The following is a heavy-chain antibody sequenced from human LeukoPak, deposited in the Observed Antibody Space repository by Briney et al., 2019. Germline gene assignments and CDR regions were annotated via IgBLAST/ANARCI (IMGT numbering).Heavy chain of an antibody. D-gene: IGHD5-12*01. CDR3: AREVVATITYSDY. J-gene: IGHJ4*02. V-gene: IGHV4-38-2*02. CDR2: IYRSGST. Sequence: SETLSLTCAVSGYSISSGYYWGFIRQPPGKGLERIGSIYRSGSTYYNPSLKSRVTISVDTSKNQFSLKLSSVTAADTAVYYCAREVVATITYSDYWGQGTLVTVSS. CDR1: GYSISSGYY.